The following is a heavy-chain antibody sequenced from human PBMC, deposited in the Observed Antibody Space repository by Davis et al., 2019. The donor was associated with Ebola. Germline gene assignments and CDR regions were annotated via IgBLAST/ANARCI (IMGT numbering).Heavy chain of an antibody. CDR3: TTDVVPAATRGVYYYYYYMDV. CDR2: IWYDGSNK. CDR1: GFTFSSYG. D-gene: IGHD2-2*01. J-gene: IGHJ6*03. V-gene: IGHV3-33*01. Sequence: GGSLRLSCAASGFTFSSYGMHWVRQAPGKGLEWVAVIWYDGSNKYYADSVKGRFTISRDDSKNTLYLQMNSLKTEDTAVYYCTTDVVPAATRGVYYYYYYMDVWGKGTTVTVSS.